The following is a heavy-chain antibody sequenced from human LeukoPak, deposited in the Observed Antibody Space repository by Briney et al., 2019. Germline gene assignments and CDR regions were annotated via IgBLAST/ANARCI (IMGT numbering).Heavy chain of an antibody. CDR2: TSSSDAGT. CDR1: GFTLSTYA. D-gene: IGHD1-26*01. Sequence: PGGSLRLSCAASGFTLSTYAMSWVRQTPGKGLEWVAATSSSDAGTYHADSVRGRFTISRDNAKNSLYLQMNSLRAEDTAVYYCARARAYSGSYYGAFDIWGQGTMVTVSS. CDR3: ARARAYSGSYYGAFDI. V-gene: IGHV3-23*01. J-gene: IGHJ3*02.